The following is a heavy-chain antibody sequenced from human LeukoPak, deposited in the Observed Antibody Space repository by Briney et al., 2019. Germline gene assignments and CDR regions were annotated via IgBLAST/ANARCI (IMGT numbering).Heavy chain of an antibody. D-gene: IGHD3-22*01. CDR1: GFTFSSYS. Sequence: GGSLRLSCAASGFTFSSYSMNWVRQAPGKGLEWVSSISSSSSYIYYADSVKGRFTISRDNAKNSLYLQMNSLRAEDTAVYYCARAPYDSSGYYYDWGQGTLSPSPQ. CDR3: ARAPYDSSGYYYD. V-gene: IGHV3-21*01. CDR2: ISSSSSYI. J-gene: IGHJ4*02.